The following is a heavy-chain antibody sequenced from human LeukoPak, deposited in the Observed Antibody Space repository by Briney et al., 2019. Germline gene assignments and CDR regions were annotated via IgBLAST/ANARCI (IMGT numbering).Heavy chain of an antibody. CDR3: ATPDCGGGGHHRQFAY. D-gene: IGHD3-16*01. V-gene: IGHV1-69*15. J-gene: IGHJ4*02. Sequence: SVKVSCKASGGTFSNYAITWVRQTPGQGLELIGTVIPIFLTPSYAPKFQDRVTITADEATTTVYLDLNSLTSEDTAVYYCATPDCGGGGHHRQFAYWGQGTLITVSS. CDR2: VIPIFLTP. CDR1: GGTFSNYA.